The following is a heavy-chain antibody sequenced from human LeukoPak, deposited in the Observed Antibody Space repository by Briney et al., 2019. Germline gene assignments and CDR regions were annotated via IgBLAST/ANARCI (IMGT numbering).Heavy chain of an antibody. Sequence: ASVKVSCKASGGTFSRNAISWVRQAPGQGLEWMGGIIPIFGTANYAQKFQGRVTITADESTSTAYMELSSLRSEDTAVYYCARDAGAGDYYDSSGYYQYYFDYWGQGTLVTVSS. D-gene: IGHD3-22*01. CDR3: ARDAGAGDYYDSSGYYQYYFDY. CDR2: IIPIFGTA. CDR1: GGTFSRNA. V-gene: IGHV1-69*13. J-gene: IGHJ4*02.